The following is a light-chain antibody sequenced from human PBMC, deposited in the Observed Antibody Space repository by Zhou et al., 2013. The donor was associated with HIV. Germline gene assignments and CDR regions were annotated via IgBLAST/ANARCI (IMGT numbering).Light chain of an antibody. J-gene: IGKJ5*01. CDR1: QSINYY. V-gene: IGKV3-11*01. CDR2: DAS. CDR3: QQRGKWPLT. Sequence: EIVLTQSPATLSLSPGERATLSCRASQSINYYLAWYQQRPGQAPRLLIYDASDRAAGIPARFSGSGSGTDFTLTISSLEPEDFAVYYCQQRGKWPLTFGQGTRLEIQ.